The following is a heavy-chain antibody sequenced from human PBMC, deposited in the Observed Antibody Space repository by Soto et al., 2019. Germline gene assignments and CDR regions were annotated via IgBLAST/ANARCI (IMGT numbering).Heavy chain of an antibody. CDR3: VRATYFSDSSGDTRCLDY. CDR1: GFTLSDYY. Sequence: EVQLVESGGGLVQPGGSLRLSCAGSGFTLSDYYIDWVRQAPGKGLEWVGRSRDKAQGYSITYAASVKGRFTTSRDELKNSVYLHMNSLKNEDTAVYYCVRATYFSDSSGDTRCLDYWGQGTLVTVSS. CDR2: SRDKAQGYSI. J-gene: IGHJ4*02. D-gene: IGHD3-22*01. V-gene: IGHV3-72*01.